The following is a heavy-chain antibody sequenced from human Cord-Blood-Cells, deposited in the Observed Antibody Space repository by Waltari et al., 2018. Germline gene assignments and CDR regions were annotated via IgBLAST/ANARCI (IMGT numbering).Heavy chain of an antibody. Sequence: VQLQQWGAGLLKPSETLSLTCAAYGGAFSGYYWSWIRQPPGKGLEWIGEINHSGSTNYNPSLKSRVTISVDTSKNQFSLKLSSVTAADTAVYYCARGPIFGVVINWFDPWGQGTLVTVSS. CDR3: ARGPIFGVVINWFDP. CDR1: GGAFSGYY. V-gene: IGHV4-34*01. J-gene: IGHJ5*02. D-gene: IGHD3-3*01. CDR2: INHSGST.